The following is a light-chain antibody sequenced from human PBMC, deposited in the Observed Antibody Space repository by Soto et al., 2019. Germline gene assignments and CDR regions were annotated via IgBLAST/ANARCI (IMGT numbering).Light chain of an antibody. CDR2: GAS. V-gene: IGKV3-20*01. Sequence: ETVLTQSPGTLSVSPGERATLSCRASQSVVNDYLAWYQHKPGQAPRLLIYGASSRATSIPDRFSGSGSGTDFTLTISRLEPEDFVVYYCHQYGTSPFTFGGGTKVEIK. J-gene: IGKJ4*01. CDR3: HQYGTSPFT. CDR1: QSVVNDY.